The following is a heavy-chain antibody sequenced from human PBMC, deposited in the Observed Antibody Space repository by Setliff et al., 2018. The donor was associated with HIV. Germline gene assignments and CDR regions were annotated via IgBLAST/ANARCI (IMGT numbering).Heavy chain of an antibody. CDR3: ARGHVGACDI. Sequence: GESLKISCAASGFIFSTSWMSWVRQAPGKGPEWVANVKPGGSGIYYVDSVKGRFTISRDNAKNSLYLDMNSLRAEDTAVYYCARGHVGACDIWGQGTMVTVSS. J-gene: IGHJ3*02. CDR2: VKPGGSGI. V-gene: IGHV3-7*01. CDR1: GFIFSTSW.